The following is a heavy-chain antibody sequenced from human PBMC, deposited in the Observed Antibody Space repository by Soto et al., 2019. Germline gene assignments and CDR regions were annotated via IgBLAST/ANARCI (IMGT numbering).Heavy chain of an antibody. J-gene: IGHJ4*02. CDR3: ARSFPLYSYGYGNTIDY. CDR2: ISYDGSNK. D-gene: IGHD5-18*01. V-gene: IGHV3-30*03. CDR1: GFTFSSYG. Sequence: AGGSMRLSCAASGFTFSSYGMHWVRQAPGKGLEWVAVISYDGSNKYYADSVKGRFTISRDNSKNTLYLQMNSLRAEDTAVYYCARSFPLYSYGYGNTIDYWGQGTLVTVSS.